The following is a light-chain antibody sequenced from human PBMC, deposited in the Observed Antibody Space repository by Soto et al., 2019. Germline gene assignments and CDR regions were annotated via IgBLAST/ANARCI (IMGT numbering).Light chain of an antibody. CDR2: EVT. J-gene: IGLJ1*01. Sequence: QSVLTQPASVSGSPGQSITISCTGTSSDIGAYDYVSWYQQYPGRVPKLLIHEVTNRPSGVSDRFSGSKSGNTASLTISGVQTEDEADYYCSSHAGSSAFYVFGTGTKVTVL. CDR3: SSHAGSSAFYV. V-gene: IGLV2-14*01. CDR1: SSDIGAYDY.